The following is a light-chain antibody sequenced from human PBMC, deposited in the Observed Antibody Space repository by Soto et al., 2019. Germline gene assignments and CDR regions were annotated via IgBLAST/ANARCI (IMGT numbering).Light chain of an antibody. CDR2: AAS. Sequence: DIQMTQSPSSLSASVGDRVTITCRASQSISSDLNWYMQKPGKAPQLLIFAASGLHSGVPSRFSGSGSGTDFTLTISSLQSEDFATYYCHQGYSTPQTFGQGTKVDIK. CDR1: QSISSD. J-gene: IGKJ1*01. V-gene: IGKV1-39*01. CDR3: HQGYSTPQT.